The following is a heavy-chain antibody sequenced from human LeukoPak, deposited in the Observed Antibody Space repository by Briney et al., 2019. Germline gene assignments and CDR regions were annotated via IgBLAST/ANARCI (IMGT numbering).Heavy chain of an antibody. CDR2: IYTSGST. CDR1: GGSISSYY. D-gene: IGHD3-3*01. CDR3: ARLTISGYYNPSAFDY. V-gene: IGHV4-4*07. Sequence: PSETLSLTCTVSGGSISSYYWSWIRQPAGKGLEWIGRIYTSGSTNYNPSLKSRVTMSVDTSKNQFSLKLSSVTAADTAVYYCARLTISGYYNPSAFDYWGQGTLVTVSS. J-gene: IGHJ4*02.